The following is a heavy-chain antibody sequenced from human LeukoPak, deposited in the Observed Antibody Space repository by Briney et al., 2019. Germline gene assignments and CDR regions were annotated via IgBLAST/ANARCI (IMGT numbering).Heavy chain of an antibody. V-gene: IGHV4-39*07. CDR1: GGSISSSSYY. Sequence: SETLSLTCTVSGGSISSSSYYWGWIRQPPGKGLEWIGSIYYSGSTYYNPSLKSRVTISVDTSKNQFSLKLSSVTAADTAVYYCARRPWSGYARRGFDYWGQGTLVTVSS. CDR3: ARRPWSGYARRGFDY. J-gene: IGHJ4*02. CDR2: IYYSGST. D-gene: IGHD3-3*01.